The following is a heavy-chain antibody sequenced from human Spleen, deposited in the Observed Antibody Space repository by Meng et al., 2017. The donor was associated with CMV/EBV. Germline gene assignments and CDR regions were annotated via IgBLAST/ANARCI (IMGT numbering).Heavy chain of an antibody. V-gene: IGHV3-21*01. D-gene: IGHD6-13*01. J-gene: IGHJ4*02. CDR2: ISSSSTFI. Sequence: GESLKISCAVSGITFRDYTMNWVRQTPGKGLEWVSSISSSSTFIYYAGSVKGRFTISRDNAKNSLYPQMNSLRAEDTALYYCAREAAAGTDMYYFDYWGQGTLVTV. CDR1: GITFRDYT. CDR3: AREAAAGTDMYYFDY.